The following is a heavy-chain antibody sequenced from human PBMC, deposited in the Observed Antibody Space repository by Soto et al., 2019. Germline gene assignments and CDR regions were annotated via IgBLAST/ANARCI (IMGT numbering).Heavy chain of an antibody. D-gene: IGHD3-3*01. CDR3: ARGSIKYDFWSGYYEDFDY. CDR1: GFTFSSYS. J-gene: IGHJ4*02. Sequence: EVQLVESGGGLVQPGGSLRLSCAASGFTFSSYSMNWVRQAPGKGLEWVSYISSSTSTIYYADSVKGRVTISRDNANNSLYLQINSLRDEDTAVYYCARGSIKYDFWSGYYEDFDYWGQGTMVTVSS. CDR2: ISSSTSTI. V-gene: IGHV3-48*02.